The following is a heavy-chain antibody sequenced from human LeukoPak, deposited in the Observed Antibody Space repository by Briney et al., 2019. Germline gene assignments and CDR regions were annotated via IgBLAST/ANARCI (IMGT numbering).Heavy chain of an antibody. Sequence: GGSLRLSCEASGFTFSGYAMSWVRQAPGKGLEWVSSINAFGARTYYADSVKGRFTISRDNSKNTLYLQTNSLRAEDTALYFCATYIQRPPGMDVWGQGTTVTVSS. D-gene: IGHD2-15*01. CDR2: INAFGART. CDR3: ATYIQRPPGMDV. J-gene: IGHJ6*02. V-gene: IGHV3-23*01. CDR1: GFTFSGYA.